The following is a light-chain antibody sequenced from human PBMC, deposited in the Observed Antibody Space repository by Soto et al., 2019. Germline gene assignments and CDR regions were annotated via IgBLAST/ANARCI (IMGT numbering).Light chain of an antibody. CDR2: DVS. CDR3: SSYAGSSTV. CDR1: NSDVGGYNY. Sequence: QSVLTQPASVSGSPGQWITISCTGNNSDVGGYNYVAWYQQHAGKAPKLMMYDVSNRPSGVSNRFSGSKSGNTASLTISGLQAEDEADYYCSSYAGSSTVFGTGTKVTVL. V-gene: IGLV2-14*01. J-gene: IGLJ1*01.